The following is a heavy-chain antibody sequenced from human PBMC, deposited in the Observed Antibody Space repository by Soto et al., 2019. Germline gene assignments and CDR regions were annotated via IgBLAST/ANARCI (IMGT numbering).Heavy chain of an antibody. CDR2: INPNSGGT. Sequence: ASVKVSCKASGYTFTGYYMHWVRQAPGQGLEWMGWINPNSGGTNYAQKFQGWVTMTRDTSISTAYVELSRLRSDDTAVYYCARSGDCSGGSCYFKSPPNWFDPWGQGTLVTVS. CDR1: GYTFTGYY. V-gene: IGHV1-2*04. D-gene: IGHD2-15*01. J-gene: IGHJ5*02. CDR3: ARSGDCSGGSCYFKSPPNWFDP.